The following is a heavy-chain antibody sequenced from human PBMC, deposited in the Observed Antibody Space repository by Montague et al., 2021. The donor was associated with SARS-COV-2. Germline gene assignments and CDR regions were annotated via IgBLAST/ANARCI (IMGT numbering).Heavy chain of an antibody. CDR2: IYYSGRT. CDR3: ARGGGSGYRYYFVY. V-gene: IGHV4-59*01. CDR1: GGSISSYY. J-gene: IGHJ4*02. D-gene: IGHD3-22*01. Sequence: SETLSLTCTVSGGSISSYYWNWIRQPPGKGLEWIGYIYYSGRTNYNPSLKSRVTISVDTSKNQFSLKLSSVTAADTAVYYCARGGGSGYRYYFVYWGQGSLVTVSS.